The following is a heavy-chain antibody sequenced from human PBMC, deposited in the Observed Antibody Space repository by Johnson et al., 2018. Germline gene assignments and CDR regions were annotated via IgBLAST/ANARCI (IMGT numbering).Heavy chain of an antibody. Sequence: QVQLQESGPGLVKPSETLSLTCTVSGYSITSRNYYWGWIRQPPGKGLEWIWTIYYNGDTYYNPSLKTPVTISVDTSKHQFSLYLSSVTAADPAIYYCARETGQQAFDSWGQGTLVTVSS. CDR2: IYYNGDT. V-gene: IGHV4-39*07. J-gene: IGHJ5*01. CDR1: GYSITSRNYY. D-gene: IGHD6-13*01. CDR3: ARETGQQAFDS.